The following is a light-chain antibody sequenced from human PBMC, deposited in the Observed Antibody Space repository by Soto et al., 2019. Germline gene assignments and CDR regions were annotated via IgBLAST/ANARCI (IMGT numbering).Light chain of an antibody. CDR1: SSDVGGYKF. CDR3: CSYAGFYTSV. CDR2: EVS. V-gene: IGLV2-11*01. J-gene: IGLJ1*01. Sequence: QSALTQPRSVSGSPGQSVTISCTGTSSDVGGYKFVSWYQQHPGKAPKFMIYEVSKRPSGVPDRFSGSKSDNTAFLTISGLQAEDEADYYCCSYAGFYTSVFGTGTKLTVL.